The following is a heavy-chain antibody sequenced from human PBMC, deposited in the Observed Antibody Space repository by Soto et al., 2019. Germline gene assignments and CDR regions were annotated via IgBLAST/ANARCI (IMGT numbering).Heavy chain of an antibody. Sequence: QVQLQESGPGLVKPSQTLSLTCSVSGDSIRGGGHYWNWIRQFPGKGLEWIGYVYHSGSTHYNPSLRGRLTISIDKSKNKFSLRLISVAAADTALYYCARDTGLAPTVWGYWGHGTQVTVSS. CDR1: GDSIRGGGHY. V-gene: IGHV4-31*03. D-gene: IGHD7-27*01. CDR3: ARDTGLAPTVWGY. CDR2: VYHSGST. J-gene: IGHJ4*03.